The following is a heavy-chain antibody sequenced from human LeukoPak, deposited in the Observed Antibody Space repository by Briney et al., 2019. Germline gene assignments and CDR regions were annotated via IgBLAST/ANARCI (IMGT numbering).Heavy chain of an antibody. CDR2: ISGSGGST. CDR3: AKDLTRIQLWTKNAFDI. CDR1: GFTFSSYA. J-gene: IGHJ3*02. Sequence: PGGSLRLSCAASGFTFSSYAMSWVRQAPGKGLEWVSAISGSGGSTYYADSVKGRFTISRDNSKNTLYLQMNSLRAEDTAVYYRAKDLTRIQLWTKNAFDIWGQGTMVTVSS. V-gene: IGHV3-23*01. D-gene: IGHD5-18*01.